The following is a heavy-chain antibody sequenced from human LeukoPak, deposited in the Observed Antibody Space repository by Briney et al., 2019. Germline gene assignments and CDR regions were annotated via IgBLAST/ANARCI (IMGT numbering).Heavy chain of an antibody. CDR2: ISGSGGST. V-gene: IGHV3-23*01. D-gene: IGHD3-3*01. Sequence: ETLSLTCTVSGGSISSSSYYWGWIRQPPGKGLEWVSAISGSGGSTYYADSVKGRFTISRDNSKNTLYLQMNSLRAEDTAVYYCAKELRVDYDFWSGSPFDYWGQGTLVTVSS. J-gene: IGHJ4*02. CDR3: AKELRVDYDFWSGSPFDY. CDR1: GGSISSSSYY.